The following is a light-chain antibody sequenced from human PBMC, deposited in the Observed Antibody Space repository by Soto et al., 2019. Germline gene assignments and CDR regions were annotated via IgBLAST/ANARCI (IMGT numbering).Light chain of an antibody. V-gene: IGKV1-5*01. CDR3: QQYNSYLT. Sequence: DIQLTQSPSTLSASVGDRVTITCRASQSISSWLAWYQQKPGKAPKLLIYDASSLESGVPSRFSGSGSGTEFTLTISSLQPDDFATYYCQQYNSYLTSGQGTKVEIK. CDR1: QSISSW. CDR2: DAS. J-gene: IGKJ1*01.